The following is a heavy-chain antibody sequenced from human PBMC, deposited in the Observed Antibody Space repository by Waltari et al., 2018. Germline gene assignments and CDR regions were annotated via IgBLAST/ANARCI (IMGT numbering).Heavy chain of an antibody. V-gene: IGHV3-21*01. Sequence: EVQLVESGGGLVKPGGSLRLSCAASGFTFSSYSMNWVRQAPGKGLEWVSSISSSSSYIYYADSVKGRFTISRDNAKNSLYLQMNSLRAEDTAVYYCARDRKGFDREFDYWGQGTLVTVSS. CDR1: GFTFSSYS. CDR3: ARDRKGFDREFDY. D-gene: IGHD3-9*01. J-gene: IGHJ4*02. CDR2: ISSSSSYI.